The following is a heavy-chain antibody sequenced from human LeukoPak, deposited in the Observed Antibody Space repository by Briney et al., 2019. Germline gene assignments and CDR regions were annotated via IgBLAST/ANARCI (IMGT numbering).Heavy chain of an antibody. Sequence: PGGSLRLSCAASGFTFSSYSMNWVRQAPGKGLEWVSSISSSSSYIYYADSVKGRFTISRDNAKNSLYLQMNSLRAEDTAVYYCAREVEMATINPHYFDYWGQGTLVTVSS. CDR1: GFTFSSYS. D-gene: IGHD5-24*01. CDR3: AREVEMATINPHYFDY. V-gene: IGHV3-21*01. J-gene: IGHJ4*02. CDR2: ISSSSSYI.